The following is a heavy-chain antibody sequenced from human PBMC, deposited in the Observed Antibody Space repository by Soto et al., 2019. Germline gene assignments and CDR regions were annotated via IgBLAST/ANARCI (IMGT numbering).Heavy chain of an antibody. J-gene: IGHJ4*02. V-gene: IGHV3-30*18. CDR3: AKDRITIFGVPEEPLDY. CDR2: ISYDGSNK. CDR1: GFTFSSYG. D-gene: IGHD3-3*01. Sequence: PGGSLRLSCAASGFTFSSYGMHWVRQAPGKGLEWVAVISYDGSNKYYADSVKGRFTISRDNSKNTLYLQMNSLRAEDTAVYYCAKDRITIFGVPEEPLDYWGQGTLVTVSS.